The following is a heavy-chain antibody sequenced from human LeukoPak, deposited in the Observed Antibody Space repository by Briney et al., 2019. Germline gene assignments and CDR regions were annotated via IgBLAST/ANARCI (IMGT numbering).Heavy chain of an antibody. D-gene: IGHD3-10*01. V-gene: IGHV1-2*02. CDR2: INPNSGGT. CDR1: GYTFTGYY. J-gene: IGHJ3*02. Sequence: ASVKVSCKASGYTFTGYYMHWVRQAPGQGLEWMGWINPNSGGTNYAQKFQGRVTMTRDTSISTAYMELSRLRSDDTAVYYCARDRWIITRVTYAFDIWGQGTMVTVSS. CDR3: ARDRWIITRVTYAFDI.